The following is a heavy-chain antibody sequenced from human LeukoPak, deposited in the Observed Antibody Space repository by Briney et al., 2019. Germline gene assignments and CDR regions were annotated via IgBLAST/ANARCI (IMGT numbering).Heavy chain of an antibody. CDR2: ISSSSSYI. CDR1: GFTFSSYS. D-gene: IGHD5-18*01. V-gene: IGHV3-21*01. CDR3: ARGGYNYGSVFDY. Sequence: GGSLRLSCAASGFTFSSYSMNWVRQAPGKGLEWASSISSSSSYIYYADSVKGRFTISRDNAKNSLYLRMNSLRAEGTAVYYCARGGYNYGSVFDYWGQGTLVTVSS. J-gene: IGHJ4*02.